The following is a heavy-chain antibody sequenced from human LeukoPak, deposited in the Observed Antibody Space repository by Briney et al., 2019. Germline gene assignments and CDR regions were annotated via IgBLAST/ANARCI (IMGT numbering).Heavy chain of an antibody. J-gene: IGHJ3*02. V-gene: IGHV3-20*04. CDR2: INWNGGST. CDR1: GFTFDDYG. D-gene: IGHD1-26*01. Sequence: RPGGSLRLSCAASGFTFDDYGMSWVRQAPGKGLEWVSGINWNGGSTGYADSVKGRFTISRDNAKNSLYLQMNSLRAEDTAVYYCARGGTATRAFDIWGQGTMVTVSS. CDR3: ARGGTATRAFDI.